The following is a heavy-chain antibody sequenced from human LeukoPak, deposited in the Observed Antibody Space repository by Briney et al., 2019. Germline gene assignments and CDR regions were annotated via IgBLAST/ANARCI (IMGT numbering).Heavy chain of an antibody. CDR2: IYHSGST. D-gene: IGHD3-22*01. CDR3: ARGYYYLDY. CDR1: GYSISSSNW. V-gene: IGHV4-38-2*01. Sequence: SDTLSLTCAVSGYSISSSNWWGWIRQPPGKGLEWIGSIYHSGSTYYNPSLKSRVTISVDTSKNQFSLKLSSVTAADTAVYYCARGYYYLDYWGQGTLVTVSS. J-gene: IGHJ4*02.